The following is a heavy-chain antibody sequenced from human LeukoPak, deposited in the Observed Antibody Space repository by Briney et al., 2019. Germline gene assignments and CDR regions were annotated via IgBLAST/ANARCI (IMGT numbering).Heavy chain of an antibody. CDR2: IIPIFGTA. Sequence: SVKVSCKASGGTFSSYAISWVRQAPGQGLEWMGGIIPIFGTANYAQKFQGRVTITADESTSTAYMELSSLRSEDTAVYYCARSGQYDSSGYYYYYFDYWGQGTLVTVSS. V-gene: IGHV1-69*13. D-gene: IGHD3-22*01. CDR3: ARSGQYDSSGYYYYYFDY. CDR1: GGTFSSYA. J-gene: IGHJ4*02.